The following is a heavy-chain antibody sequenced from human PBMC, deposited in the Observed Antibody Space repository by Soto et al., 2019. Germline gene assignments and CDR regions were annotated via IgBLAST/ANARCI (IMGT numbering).Heavy chain of an antibody. CDR2: ISAYNGNT. CDR1: GYTFTSYG. Sequence: GASVKVSCKASGYTFTSYGISWVRQAPGQGLEWMGWISAYNGNTNYAQKLQGRVTMTTDTSTSTAYMELRSLRSDDTAVYYCGRAFTVTTVLGAFDIWGQGTMVTVSS. D-gene: IGHD4-17*01. V-gene: IGHV1-18*01. J-gene: IGHJ3*02. CDR3: GRAFTVTTVLGAFDI.